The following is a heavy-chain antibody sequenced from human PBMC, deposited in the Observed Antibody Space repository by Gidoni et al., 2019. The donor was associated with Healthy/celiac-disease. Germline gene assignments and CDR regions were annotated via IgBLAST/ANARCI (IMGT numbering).Heavy chain of an antibody. CDR3: ARYRVPYSSSWSYFDY. J-gene: IGHJ4*02. Sequence: QVQLQQWGAGLLQPSETLSPTCAVYGGSFSGYYWSWLRQPPGKGLEWIGEINHSGSTNYNPSLKSRVTISVDTSKNQFSLKLSSVTAADTAVYYCARYRVPYSSSWSYFDYWGQGTLVTVSS. CDR1: GGSFSGYY. CDR2: INHSGST. D-gene: IGHD6-13*01. V-gene: IGHV4-34*01.